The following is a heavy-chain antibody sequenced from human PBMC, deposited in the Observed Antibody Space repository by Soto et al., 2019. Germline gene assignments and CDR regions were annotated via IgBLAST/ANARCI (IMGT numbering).Heavy chain of an antibody. D-gene: IGHD3-10*01. V-gene: IGHV1-8*01. J-gene: IGHJ3*02. CDR3: ARGINYYDSGDDAFDI. CDR1: GYTFTSYD. CDR2: MNPNSGNT. Sequence: QVQLVQSGAEVQKPGASVKVSCKASGYTFTSYDINWVRQATGHGLEWMGWMNPNSGNTGYAQKFQGRVTMTRNTSMSTAYMELSSLRSEDTAVYYCARGINYYDSGDDAFDIWGQGTMVTVSS.